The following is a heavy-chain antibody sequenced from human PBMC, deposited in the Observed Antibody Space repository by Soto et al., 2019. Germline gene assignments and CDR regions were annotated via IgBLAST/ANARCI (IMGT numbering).Heavy chain of an antibody. Sequence: GASVEVSCKASGFTFTSSAMQWVRQARGQRLEWIGWIVVGSGNTNYAQKFQERVTITRDMSTSTAYMELSSLRSEDTTVYYCAADMSGFGELFLFDYWGQGTLVTVSS. CDR1: GFTFTSSA. V-gene: IGHV1-58*02. D-gene: IGHD3-10*01. J-gene: IGHJ4*02. CDR2: IVVGSGNT. CDR3: AADMSGFGELFLFDY.